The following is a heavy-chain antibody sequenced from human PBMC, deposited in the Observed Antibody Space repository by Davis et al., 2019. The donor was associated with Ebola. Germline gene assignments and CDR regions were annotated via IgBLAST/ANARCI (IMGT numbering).Heavy chain of an antibody. J-gene: IGHJ4*02. V-gene: IGHV1-2*02. CDR3: ARGYSSGWYGFDY. Sequence: AASVKVSCKASGYTFTGYYMHWVRQAPGQGLEWMGWINPNSGGTNYAQKFQGRVTMTRDTSISTAYMELCRLRSDDTAVYYCARGYSSGWYGFDYWGQGTLVTVSS. D-gene: IGHD6-19*01. CDR1: GYTFTGYY. CDR2: INPNSGGT.